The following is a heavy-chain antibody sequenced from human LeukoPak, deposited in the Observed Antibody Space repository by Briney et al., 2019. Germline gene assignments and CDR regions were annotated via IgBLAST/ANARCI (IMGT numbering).Heavy chain of an antibody. D-gene: IGHD2-2*02. CDR2: INHSGST. CDR3: ARGRDIVVVPAAIRTVNYYYGMDV. V-gene: IGHV4-34*01. J-gene: IGHJ6*02. Sequence: SETLSLTCAVYGGSFSGYYWSWIRQPPGKGLEWIGEINHSGSTNYNPSLKSRVTISVDTSKNQFSLKLSSVTAADTAVYYCARGRDIVVVPAAIRTVNYYYGMDVWGQGTTVTVSS. CDR1: GGSFSGYY.